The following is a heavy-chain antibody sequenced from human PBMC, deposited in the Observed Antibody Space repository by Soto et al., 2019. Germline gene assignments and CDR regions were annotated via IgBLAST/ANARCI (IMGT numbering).Heavy chain of an antibody. V-gene: IGHV3-48*02. D-gene: IGHD6-6*01. J-gene: IGHJ6*02. Sequence: GGSLRLSCAASGFTFSSYSMNWVRQAPGKGLEWVSYISSSSSTIYYADSVKGRFTISRDNAKNSLYLQMNSLRDEDTAVYYWARGGQLGKKNYYYYGMDVWGQGTTVTVSS. CDR3: ARGGQLGKKNYYYYGMDV. CDR1: GFTFSSYS. CDR2: ISSSSSTI.